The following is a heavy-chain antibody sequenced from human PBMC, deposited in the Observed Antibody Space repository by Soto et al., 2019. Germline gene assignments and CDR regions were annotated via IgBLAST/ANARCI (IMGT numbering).Heavy chain of an antibody. Sequence: EVQLVESGGGVVRPGGSLRLSCAASGFTFDDYGMSWVREAPGKGLEWVSGINWNGGSTGYADSVKGRFTISRDNAKNSLYLQMTSLRAEDTALYYCARLYSSGWYGPGRYWGQGTLVTVSS. J-gene: IGHJ4*02. CDR2: INWNGGST. D-gene: IGHD6-19*01. V-gene: IGHV3-20*04. CDR1: GFTFDDYG. CDR3: ARLYSSGWYGPGRY.